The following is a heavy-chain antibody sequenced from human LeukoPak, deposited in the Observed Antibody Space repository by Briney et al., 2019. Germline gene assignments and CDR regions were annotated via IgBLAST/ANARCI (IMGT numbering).Heavy chain of an antibody. CDR2: IISSSSYI. CDR3: ASLHYDFWSGTY. J-gene: IGHJ4*02. D-gene: IGHD3-3*01. CDR1: GFTFSSYS. Sequence: PGGSLRLSCAASGFTFSSYSMNWVRQAPGKGLEWVSSIISSSSYIYYADSVKGRFTISRDNAKNSLYLQMNSLRAEDTAVYYCASLHYDFWSGTYWGQGTLVTVSS. V-gene: IGHV3-21*01.